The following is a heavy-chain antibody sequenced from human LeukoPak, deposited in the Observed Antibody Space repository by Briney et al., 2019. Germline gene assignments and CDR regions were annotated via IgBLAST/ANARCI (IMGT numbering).Heavy chain of an antibody. D-gene: IGHD5-12*01. CDR3: ARSMSGYDLTPFDY. CDR2: IYYSGST. V-gene: IGHV4-61*01. J-gene: IGHJ4*02. CDR1: GGSVSSGSYY. Sequence: PSETLSLTCTVSGGSVSSGSYYWSWIRQPPGKGLEWIGYIYYSGSTNYNPSLKSRVTISVDTSKNQFSLKLSSVTAADTAVYYCARSMSGYDLTPFDYWGQGTLVTVSS.